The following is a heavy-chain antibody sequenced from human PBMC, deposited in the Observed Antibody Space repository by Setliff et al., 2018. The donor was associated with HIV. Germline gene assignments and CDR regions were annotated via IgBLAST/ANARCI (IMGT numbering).Heavy chain of an antibody. V-gene: IGHV4-39*01. CDR3: ASTSSLGSSFDY. J-gene: IGHJ4*02. CDR2: IYYGST. CDR1: GGSISSSSYY. Sequence: PSETLSLTCTVSGGSISSSSYYWGWIRQPPGKGLEWIGSIYYGSTYYNPSLKSRVTISVDTSKNQFSLKLSSVTAADTAVYYCASTSSLGSSFDYWGQGTLVTVSS. D-gene: IGHD6-6*01.